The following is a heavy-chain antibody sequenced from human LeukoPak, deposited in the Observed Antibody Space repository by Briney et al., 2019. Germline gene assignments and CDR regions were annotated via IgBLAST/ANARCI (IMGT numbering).Heavy chain of an antibody. CDR2: IYYSGST. CDR3: ARGSRKNLPDY. Sequence: SETLSLTCTVSGGSISSYYWSWIRQPPGKGLEWIGSIYYSGSTYYNPSLKSRVTISVDTSKNQFSLKLSSVTAADTAVYYCARGSRKNLPDYWGQGTLVTVSS. J-gene: IGHJ4*02. CDR1: GGSISSYY. V-gene: IGHV4-59*12.